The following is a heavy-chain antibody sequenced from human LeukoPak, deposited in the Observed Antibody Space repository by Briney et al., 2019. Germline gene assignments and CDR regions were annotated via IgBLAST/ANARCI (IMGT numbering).Heavy chain of an antibody. V-gene: IGHV4-59*01. CDR1: GGSTSSYY. CDR2: IYYSGST. J-gene: IGHJ4*02. D-gene: IGHD6-6*01. Sequence: SETLSLTCTVSGGSTSSYYWSWIRQPPGKGLEWIGYIYYSGSTNYNPSLKSRVTISVDTSKNQFSLKLSSVTAADTAVYYCARVRDSSSSFGFDYWGQGTLVTVSS. CDR3: ARVRDSSSSFGFDY.